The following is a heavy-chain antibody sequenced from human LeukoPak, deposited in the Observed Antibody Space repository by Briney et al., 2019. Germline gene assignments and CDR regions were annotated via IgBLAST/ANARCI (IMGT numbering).Heavy chain of an antibody. Sequence: GASVKVSCKVSGYTLTELSMHWVRQAPGKGLEWMGGFDPEDGKTIYAQKFQGRVTMTEDTSTDTAYMELSSLRSEDTAVYYCATVYWGSFDGVPAARDYYMDVWGKGTTVTVSS. D-gene: IGHD2-2*01. CDR1: GYTLTELS. CDR3: ATVYWGSFDGVPAARDYYMDV. CDR2: FDPEDGKT. J-gene: IGHJ6*03. V-gene: IGHV1-24*01.